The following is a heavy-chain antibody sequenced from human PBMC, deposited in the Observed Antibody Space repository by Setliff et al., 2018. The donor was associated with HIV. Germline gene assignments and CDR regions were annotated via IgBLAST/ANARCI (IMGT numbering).Heavy chain of an antibody. CDR2: IYSDGRT. J-gene: IGHJ5*02. Sequence: PGGSLRLSCAASGFTVSDNHMTWVRQAPGKGLEWVSFIYSDGRTYHADSVKGLFSISRDNSKNMMHLQMNGLRPEDTAVYYCAKGVKWLDPWGQGTLVTVSS. V-gene: IGHV3-53*01. CDR3: AKGVKWLDP. D-gene: IGHD3-16*01. CDR1: GFTVSDNH.